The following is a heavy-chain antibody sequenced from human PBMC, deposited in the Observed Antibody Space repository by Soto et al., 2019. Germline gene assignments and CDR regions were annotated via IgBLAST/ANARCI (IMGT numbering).Heavy chain of an antibody. CDR2: VYYSGTS. CDR3: ARPATVAPPDAFQV. V-gene: IGHV4-39*01. D-gene: IGHD6-19*01. CDR1: GDSIRNSGHY. Sequence: QVHLQESGPRLVEPSETLSLTCTVSGDSIRNSGHYWGWVRQPPGKGLEWIGSVYYSGTSYRKPSLKSRLTMSVDTSKNQFPLKLTAVTAADTAIYYCARPATVAPPDAFQVGSQGTLVTVSS. J-gene: IGHJ3*01.